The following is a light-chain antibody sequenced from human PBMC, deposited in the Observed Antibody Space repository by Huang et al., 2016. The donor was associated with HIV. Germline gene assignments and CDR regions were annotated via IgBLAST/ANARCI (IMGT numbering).Light chain of an antibody. CDR1: QPINNY. J-gene: IGKJ1*01. V-gene: IGKV1-39*01. CDR3: QQSYRTPRT. CDR2: AAC. Sequence: DIQMTQSPSSLSASVGDRVTITCRASQPINNYLNWYQQKPGKAPKCLLYAACSLQNGVPSTVSGSGSGTVFTLIISRLRPDDFAAYYCQQSYRTPRTFGQGTKVEIK.